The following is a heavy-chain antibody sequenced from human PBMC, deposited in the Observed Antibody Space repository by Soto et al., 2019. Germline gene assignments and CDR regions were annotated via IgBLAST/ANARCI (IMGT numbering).Heavy chain of an antibody. J-gene: IGHJ4*02. CDR2: IYHSGST. CDR1: GGSIISGGYS. V-gene: IGHV4-30-2*01. Sequence: SETLSLTCAVSGGSIISGGYSWILIRQPPGKGLEWIGYIYHSGSTYYNPSLKSRVTISVDRSKNQFSLKLSSVTAADTAVYYCARGMTTVTTLDYWGQGTLVTVSS. CDR3: ARGMTTVTTLDY. D-gene: IGHD4-17*01.